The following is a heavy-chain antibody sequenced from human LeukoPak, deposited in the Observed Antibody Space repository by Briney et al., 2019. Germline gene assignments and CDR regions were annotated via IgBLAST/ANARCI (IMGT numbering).Heavy chain of an antibody. CDR1: GFTFSSYA. Sequence: PGGSLRLSCAASGFTFSSYAMHWVRQAPGGGLEWVAVISYDGSNKYYADSVKGRFTISRDNSKNTPYLQMNSLRAEDTAVYYCARELYNWNYVFYYYGMDVWGQGTTVTVSS. CDR3: ARELYNWNYVFYYYGMDV. J-gene: IGHJ6*02. D-gene: IGHD1-7*01. CDR2: ISYDGSNK. V-gene: IGHV3-30-3*01.